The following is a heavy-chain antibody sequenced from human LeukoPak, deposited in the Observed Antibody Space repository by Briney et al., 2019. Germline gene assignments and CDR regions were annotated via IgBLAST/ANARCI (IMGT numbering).Heavy chain of an antibody. Sequence: SETLSLTCTVSGGSISSSSYYWGWIRQPPGKGLEWIGSIYYSGSTYYNPSLKSRVTISVDTSKNQFSLKLSSVTAADTAVYYCARVYYDFWKSYFDYWGQGTLVTVSS. J-gene: IGHJ4*02. V-gene: IGHV4-39*01. CDR3: ARVYYDFWKSYFDY. CDR2: IYYSGST. D-gene: IGHD3-3*01. CDR1: GGSISSSSYY.